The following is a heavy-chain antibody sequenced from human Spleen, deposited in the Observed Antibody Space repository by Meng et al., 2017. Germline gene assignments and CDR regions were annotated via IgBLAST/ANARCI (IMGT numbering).Heavy chain of an antibody. CDR3: SRVEQDWLSPYY. Sequence: GGSLRLSCAASGFNFKNYAMHWVRQAPGKGLEWVAVISYNGIHKYYADSVKGRFTISRDNSKNTLYLQMNSLRGEDSAVYYCSRVEQDWLSPYYWGQGTLVTVSS. CDR1: GFNFKNYA. V-gene: IGHV3-30*17. CDR2: ISYNGIHK. J-gene: IGHJ4*02. D-gene: IGHD3-9*01.